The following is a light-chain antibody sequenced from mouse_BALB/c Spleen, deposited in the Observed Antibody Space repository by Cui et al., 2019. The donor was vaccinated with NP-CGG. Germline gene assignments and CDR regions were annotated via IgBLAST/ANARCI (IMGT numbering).Light chain of an antibody. Sequence: QPVLTQYSALTTSPGETVTLTCRSSTGAVTTSNYANWVQEKPDHLFTGLIGGTNNRVPGVPARFSGSLIGDKAALIITGAQTEDEAIYFCALWYSNHWVFGGGTKLTVL. CDR3: ALWYSNHWV. CDR1: TGAVTTSNY. V-gene: IGLV1*01. CDR2: GTN. J-gene: IGLJ1*01.